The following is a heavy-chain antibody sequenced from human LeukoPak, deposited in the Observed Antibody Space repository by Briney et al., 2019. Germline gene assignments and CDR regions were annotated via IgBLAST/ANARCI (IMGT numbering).Heavy chain of an antibody. D-gene: IGHD6-13*01. Sequence: SETLSLTCTVSGGSISGYYWSWIRQPPGKGLEWIGEINHSGSTNYNPSLKSRVTISVDTSKNQFSLKLSSVTAADTAVYYCARVSSWAGFDYWGQGTLVTVSS. CDR2: INHSGST. J-gene: IGHJ4*02. CDR1: GGSISGYY. CDR3: ARVSSWAGFDY. V-gene: IGHV4-34*01.